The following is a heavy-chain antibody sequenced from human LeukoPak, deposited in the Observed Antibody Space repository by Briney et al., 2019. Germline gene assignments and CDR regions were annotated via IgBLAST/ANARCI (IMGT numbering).Heavy chain of an antibody. CDR3: ARCLPAAKYYYMDV. Sequence: ASVKVSCKASGYTFTSYDINWVRQATGQGLEWMGWMNPNSGNTGYAQKFQGRVTITRNTSISTAYMELSSLRSEDTAVYYCARCLPAAKYYYMDVWGKGTTVTVSS. J-gene: IGHJ6*03. D-gene: IGHD2-2*01. CDR2: MNPNSGNT. CDR1: GYTFTSYD. V-gene: IGHV1-8*01.